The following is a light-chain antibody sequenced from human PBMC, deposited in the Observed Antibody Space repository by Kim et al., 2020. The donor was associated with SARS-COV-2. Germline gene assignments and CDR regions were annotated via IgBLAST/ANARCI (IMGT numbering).Light chain of an antibody. CDR3: AAWDDSLSGWV. CDR2: RNN. Sequence: ELTQPPSASGTPGQRVTISCSGSSSNIGSNYVYWYQQLPGTAPKLLIYRNNQRPSGVPDRFSGSKSGTSASLAISGLRSEDEADYYCAAWDDSLSGWVFGEGTQLT. J-gene: IGLJ3*02. CDR1: SSNIGSNY. V-gene: IGLV1-47*01.